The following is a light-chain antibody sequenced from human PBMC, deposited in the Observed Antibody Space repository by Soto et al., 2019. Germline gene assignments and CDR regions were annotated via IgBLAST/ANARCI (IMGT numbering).Light chain of an antibody. CDR1: SSNIGSNY. CDR3: AAWDDSLSGWV. J-gene: IGLJ3*02. Sequence: QSVLTQSPSASGTPGQRVTISCSGSSSNIGSNYVYWYQRLPGTAPKLLIYRNNQRPSGVPDRFSGSKSGTSASLAISGLRSEDEADYFCAAWDDSLSGWVFGGGTKVTVL. CDR2: RNN. V-gene: IGLV1-47*01.